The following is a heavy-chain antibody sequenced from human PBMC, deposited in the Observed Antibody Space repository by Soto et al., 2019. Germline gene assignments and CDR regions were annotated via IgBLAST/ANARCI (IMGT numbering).Heavy chain of an antibody. V-gene: IGHV3-7*02. J-gene: IGHJ4*02. CDR2: IKEDENGK. Sequence: EVLLVESGGGLVQPGGSLRLSCAASGFTFSRRWMTWVRQAPGKGLEWVANIKEDENGKDYVDSVKGRFTISRDNAKNSRYLQMNSRRAEDTAVYYCATHDGPAAAGLVLDFWGQGTLVTVSS. CDR1: GFTFSRRW. CDR3: ATHDGPAAAGLVLDF. D-gene: IGHD6-13*01.